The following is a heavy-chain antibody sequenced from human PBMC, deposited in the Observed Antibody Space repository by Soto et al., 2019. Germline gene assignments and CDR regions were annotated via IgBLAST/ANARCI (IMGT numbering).Heavy chain of an antibody. D-gene: IGHD3-16*01. J-gene: IGHJ4*02. V-gene: IGHV4-34*01. CDR2: IKHSGST. CDR1: GGSFSGYY. Sequence: QVQLQQWGAGLLKPSETLSLTCAVYGGSFSGYYWSWIRQPPGKGLEWIGEIKHSGSTNYNPSRKGRVTMSVDTSKNQCALQLSSVTPADPAVYYCARAWGGVPDYWGRGTLVTVSS. CDR3: ARAWGGVPDY.